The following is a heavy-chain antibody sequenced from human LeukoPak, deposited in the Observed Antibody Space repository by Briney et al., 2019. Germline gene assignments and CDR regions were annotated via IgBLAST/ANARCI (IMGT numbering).Heavy chain of an antibody. Sequence: GGSLRLSCAASGFTFSSYGMHWVRQAPGKGLEWVAVIWYDGSNKYYADSVKGRFIISRDNSKNTLYLQMNSLRAEDTAVYYCARMGYYDFWSGGGDGWLSYYYMDVWGKGTTVTVSS. J-gene: IGHJ6*03. CDR1: GFTFSSYG. CDR2: IWYDGSNK. V-gene: IGHV3-33*01. CDR3: ARMGYYDFWSGGGDGWLSYYYMDV. D-gene: IGHD3-3*01.